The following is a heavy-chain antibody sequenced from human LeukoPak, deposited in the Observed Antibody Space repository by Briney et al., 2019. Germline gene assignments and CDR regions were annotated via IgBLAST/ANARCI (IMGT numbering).Heavy chain of an antibody. CDR3: AELGITMIGGV. CDR2: ISSSGSTI. J-gene: IGHJ6*04. Sequence: GGSLGLSCAASRFTFSSYSMNWVRQAPGKGLEWVSYISSSGSTIYYADSVKGRFTISRDNAKNSLYLQMNSLRAEDTAVYYCAELGITMIGGVWGKGTTVTISS. V-gene: IGHV3-48*04. D-gene: IGHD3-10*02. CDR1: RFTFSSYS.